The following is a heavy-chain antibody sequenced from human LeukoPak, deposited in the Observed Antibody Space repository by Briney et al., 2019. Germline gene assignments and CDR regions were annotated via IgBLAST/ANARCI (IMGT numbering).Heavy chain of an antibody. D-gene: IGHD4-11*01. Sequence: GGSLRLSCAASGFTFSSYNMNWVRQAPGKGLEWVSYISSSSDTIYYADSVKGRFTISRDNAKNSLYLQMNSLRAEDTAVYFCAGTTDYSSFLAFWGQGTLVTVSS. CDR1: GFTFSSYN. CDR3: AGTTDYSSFLAF. CDR2: ISSSSDTI. J-gene: IGHJ4*02. V-gene: IGHV3-48*01.